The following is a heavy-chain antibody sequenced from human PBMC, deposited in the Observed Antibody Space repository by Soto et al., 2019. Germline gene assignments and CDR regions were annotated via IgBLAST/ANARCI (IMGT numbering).Heavy chain of an antibody. V-gene: IGHV1-69*02. CDR3: ARNKGERIAVAEEY. CDR1: GGTFSSYT. J-gene: IGHJ4*02. D-gene: IGHD6-19*01. CDR2: IIPILGIA. Sequence: QVQLVQSGAEVKKPGSSVKVSCKASGGTFSSYTISWVRQAPGQGLEWMGRIIPILGIANYAQKFQGRVKITADKSTSTAYMGLSSLRSEDTAVYYCARNKGERIAVAEEYWGQGTLVTVSS.